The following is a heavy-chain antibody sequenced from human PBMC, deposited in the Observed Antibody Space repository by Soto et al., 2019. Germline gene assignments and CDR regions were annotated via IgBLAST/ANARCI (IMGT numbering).Heavy chain of an antibody. Sequence: EVQLLEAGGGFVKPGGTLRLSCVASGFTFNSSWMNWVRQAPGKGLEWVGRIRSKIDGVTTEEYAAPVEGRFTISRDDSESTLYLQMNSLKIEDTATYYCTGASGGAIGKYWGQGTLVTVSS. CDR1: GFTFNSSW. CDR3: TGASGGAIGKY. J-gene: IGHJ4*02. D-gene: IGHD1-26*01. CDR2: IRSKIDGVTTE. V-gene: IGHV3-15*07.